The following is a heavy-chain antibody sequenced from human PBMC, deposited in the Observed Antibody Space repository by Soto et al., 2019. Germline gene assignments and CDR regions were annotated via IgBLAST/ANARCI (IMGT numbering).Heavy chain of an antibody. CDR3: ATPANTVTTGYHYGMDV. V-gene: IGHV4-39*01. Sequence: SETLSLTFTVSGAWISSSNYYGGCIRQPPWRGLEWIGTMYYSGRTYYNPSLKIRVTTSVDTSKNQFSLKLSAVTATDTAVYYCATPANTVTTGYHYGMDVWGQGTTVPVSS. J-gene: IGHJ6*02. D-gene: IGHD4-17*01. CDR1: GAWISSSNYY. CDR2: MYYSGRT.